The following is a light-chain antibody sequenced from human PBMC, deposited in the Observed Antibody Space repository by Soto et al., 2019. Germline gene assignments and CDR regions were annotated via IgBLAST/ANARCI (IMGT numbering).Light chain of an antibody. Sequence: QSVLTQPPSVSGAPGQRVNISCTGSSSNIGAGYEVHWYQQLPGTAPKLLISANTNRPSGVPDRFSGSKSGTSASLAITGLQAEDEADYYCQSFDRSSVLFGGGTKVTVL. CDR3: QSFDRSSVL. J-gene: IGLJ2*01. V-gene: IGLV1-40*01. CDR2: ANT. CDR1: SSNIGAGYE.